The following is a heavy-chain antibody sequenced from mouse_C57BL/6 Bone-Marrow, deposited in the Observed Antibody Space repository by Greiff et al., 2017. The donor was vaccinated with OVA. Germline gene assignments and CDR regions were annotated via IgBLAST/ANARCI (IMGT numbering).Heavy chain of an antibody. J-gene: IGHJ3*01. D-gene: IGHD1-1*01. V-gene: IGHV1-50*01. CDR1: GYTFTSYW. CDR2: IDPSDSST. CDR3: ARGDYYGSWFAY. Sequence: QVQLQQPGAELVKPGASVKLSCKASGYTFTSYWMQWVKQRPGQGLEWIGEIDPSDSSTNYNQKFKGKATLTVDTSSSTAYMQLSSLTSEDSAVYYCARGDYYGSWFAYWGQGTLVTVSA.